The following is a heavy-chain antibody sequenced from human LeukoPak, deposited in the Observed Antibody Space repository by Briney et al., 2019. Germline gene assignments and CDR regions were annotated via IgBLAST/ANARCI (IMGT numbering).Heavy chain of an antibody. D-gene: IGHD4-17*01. V-gene: IGHV1-46*01. Sequence: GASVKVSCKAFGYTFTSNYMHWVRQAPGQGPEWMGVISPSGGSTTYAQKFQGRVTLTRDMSTSTDYLELSSLRSEDTAVYYCARSPVRLGYWGQGTLVTVSS. CDR2: ISPSGGST. J-gene: IGHJ4*02. CDR1: GYTFTSNY. CDR3: ARSPVRLGY.